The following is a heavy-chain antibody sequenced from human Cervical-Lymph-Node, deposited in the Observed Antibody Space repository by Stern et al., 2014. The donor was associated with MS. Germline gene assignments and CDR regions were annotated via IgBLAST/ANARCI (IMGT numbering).Heavy chain of an antibody. J-gene: IGHJ6*02. Sequence: EVQLVQSGGGLVKPGGSLRLSCAASGFTFSSYSMHWVRQAPGKGLEWVSSISSSSSYIYYADSVKGRFTISRDNAQNTLYLQINSLRAEDTAVYSCARDSTPVYRSSWYGMDVWGQGTTVTVSS. V-gene: IGHV3-21*01. CDR3: ARDSTPVYRSSWYGMDV. CDR2: ISSSSSYI. CDR1: GFTFSSYS. D-gene: IGHD6-13*01.